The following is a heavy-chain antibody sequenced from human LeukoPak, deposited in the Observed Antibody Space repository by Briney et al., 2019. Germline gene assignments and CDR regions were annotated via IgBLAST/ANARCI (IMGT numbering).Heavy chain of an antibody. CDR2: ISRRGSNI. J-gene: IGHJ4*02. CDR1: GFTFSDYY. D-gene: IGHD1-26*01. V-gene: IGHV3-11*04. CDR3: ARVRGSYSSDY. Sequence: NPGGSLRLSCAASGFTFSDYYMSWIRQAPGKGLEWVSYISRRGSNIYYADSVKGRFTISRDNAKSSLYLQMNSLRAEDTALYYCARVRGSYSSDYWGQGTLVTVSS.